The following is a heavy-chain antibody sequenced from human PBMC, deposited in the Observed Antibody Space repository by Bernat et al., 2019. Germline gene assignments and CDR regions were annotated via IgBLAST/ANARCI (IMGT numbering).Heavy chain of an antibody. D-gene: IGHD3-10*01. J-gene: IGHJ6*03. Sequence: QVQLVQSGAEVKKPGSSVKVSCKASGGTFSSYAISWVRQAPGQGLEWMGGIIPIFGTANNAQKFQGRVTITADESTSTAYMELSRLRSEDTAVYYCARVYLNGSGSYNPTSYYYYYYMDVWGKGTTVTVSS. CDR2: IIPIFGTA. CDR1: GGTFSSYA. V-gene: IGHV1-69*01. CDR3: ARVYLNGSGSYNPTSYYYYYYMDV.